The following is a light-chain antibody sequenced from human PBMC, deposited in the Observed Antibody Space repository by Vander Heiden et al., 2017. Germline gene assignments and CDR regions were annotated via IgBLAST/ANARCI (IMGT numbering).Light chain of an antibody. Sequence: SYELTQPPSVSASPGQTATITCSGDQLGNKYACWYQQKPGQSPVLVIYQDTKRPSVITERFSGSNSGNTATLTISGTQAMDEADYYCQVWDGTTAWVFCGGTKLTVL. CDR1: QLGNKY. J-gene: IGLJ3*02. CDR3: QVWDGTTAWV. CDR2: QDT. V-gene: IGLV3-1*01.